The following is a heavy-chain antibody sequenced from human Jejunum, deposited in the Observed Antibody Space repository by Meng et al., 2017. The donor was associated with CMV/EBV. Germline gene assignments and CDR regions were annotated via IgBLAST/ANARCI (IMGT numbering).Heavy chain of an antibody. Sequence: QGQLQASGPGLLRPSPTLYLTCSVSGDIIANGDRSWTWIRQPPGKGLEWVGYIYYNGNAYYKPSLKSRLSISVDTSRNQFSLSLTSVTAADTAFYYRARGATIPPRFDYWGLGTLVTVSS. V-gene: IGHV4-30-4*08. D-gene: IGHD5-12*01. CDR1: GDIIANGDRS. J-gene: IGHJ4*02. CDR3: ARGATIPPRFDY. CDR2: IYYNGNA.